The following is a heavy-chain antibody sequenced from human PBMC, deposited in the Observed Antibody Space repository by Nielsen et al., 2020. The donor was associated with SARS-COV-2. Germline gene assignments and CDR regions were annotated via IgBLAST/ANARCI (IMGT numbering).Heavy chain of an antibody. J-gene: IGHJ4*02. V-gene: IGHV4-39*07. CDR1: GGSISSSSYY. D-gene: IGHD5-24*01. Sequence: LRLSCTVSGGSISSSSYYWGWIRQPPGKGLEWIGSIYYSGSTYYNPSLKSRVTISVDKSKNQFSLKLSSVTAADTAVYYCARVTIAPDDYFDYWGQGTLVTVSS. CDR2: IYYSGST. CDR3: ARVTIAPDDYFDY.